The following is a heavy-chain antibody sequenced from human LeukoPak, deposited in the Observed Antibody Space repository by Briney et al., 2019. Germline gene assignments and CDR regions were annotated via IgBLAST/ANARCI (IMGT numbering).Heavy chain of an antibody. D-gene: IGHD2-15*01. Sequence: GEPLKISCKGSGYSVTRYWISWVRQMPGKGLEWMGRIDPSDSYTNYSPSFQGHVTISADKSISTAYLQWSSLKASDTAMYYCARHSDIVVVVAATYSYYYGMDVWGQGTTVTVSS. CDR3: ARHSDIVVVVAATYSYYYGMDV. V-gene: IGHV5-10-1*01. J-gene: IGHJ6*02. CDR2: IDPSDSYT. CDR1: GYSVTRYW.